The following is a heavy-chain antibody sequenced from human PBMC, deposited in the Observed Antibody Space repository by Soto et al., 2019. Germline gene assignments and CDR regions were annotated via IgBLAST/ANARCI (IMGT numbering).Heavy chain of an antibody. CDR1: GGSISNYY. CDR2: ITYSGST. V-gene: IGHV4-59*01. CDR3: ARVDGNYVGFFDY. Sequence: QVQLQESGPGLVKPPETLSLSCTVSGGSISNYYWSWIRQPPQKGLEWIGYITYSGSTRYNPSLKSRVAISVDTSTNQFSLKLTSVTAADTALYYCARVDGNYVGFFDYCGQGTLVTVAS. D-gene: IGHD4-17*01. J-gene: IGHJ4*02.